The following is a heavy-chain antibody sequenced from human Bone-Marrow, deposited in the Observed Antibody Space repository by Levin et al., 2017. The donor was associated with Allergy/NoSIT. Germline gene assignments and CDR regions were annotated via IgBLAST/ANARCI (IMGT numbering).Heavy chain of an antibody. J-gene: IGHJ4*02. V-gene: IGHV3-30*18. CDR3: AKDRGAYCGGDCYPTR. Sequence: GESLKISCAASGFTFSSYGMHWVRQAPGKGLEWVAVISYDGSNKYYADSVKGRFTISRDNSKNTLYLQMNSLRAEDTAVYYCAKDRGAYCGGDCYPTRWGQGTLVTVSS. D-gene: IGHD2-21*02. CDR2: ISYDGSNK. CDR1: GFTFSSYG.